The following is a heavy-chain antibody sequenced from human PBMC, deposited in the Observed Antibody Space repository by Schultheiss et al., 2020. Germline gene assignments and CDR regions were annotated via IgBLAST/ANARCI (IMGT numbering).Heavy chain of an antibody. CDR3: ARDLSSDPLYTYGLDY. Sequence: GESLRLSCAASGFTFRDYAMNWVRQAPGKRLEWVSSITGTGGRGGTYFADSVKGRFTISRDNAKSSLYLQATSLRAEDTAVYYCARDLSSDPLYTYGLDYWGQGTLVTGSS. V-gene: IGHV3-21*01. J-gene: IGHJ4*02. CDR1: GFTFRDYA. D-gene: IGHD5-18*01. CDR2: ITGTGGRGGT.